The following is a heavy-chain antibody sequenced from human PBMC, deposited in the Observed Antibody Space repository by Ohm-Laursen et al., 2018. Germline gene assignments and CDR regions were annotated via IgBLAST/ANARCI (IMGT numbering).Heavy chain of an antibody. CDR1: GFIFSDYW. CDR3: ARVCSGSDCDIQN. D-gene: IGHD2-8*02. CDR2: INQDGSEK. V-gene: IGHV3-7*04. J-gene: IGHJ4*02. Sequence: RLSCAASGFIFSDYWISWVRQAPGNGLEWVANINQDGSEKYYVDSVKGRFTISRDNAKNTLYLQVNSLRVEDTAVYFCARVCSGSDCDIQNWGQGVLVTVSS.